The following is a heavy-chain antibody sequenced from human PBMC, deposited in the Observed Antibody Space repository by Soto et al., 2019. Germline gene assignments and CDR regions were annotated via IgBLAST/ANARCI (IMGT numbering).Heavy chain of an antibody. J-gene: IGHJ6*02. CDR1: GYTCTSYG. Sequence: GASVKVSCKASGYTCTSYGISWVRQAPGQGLEWMGWISAYNGNTNYAQKLQGRVTMTTDTSTSTAYMELRSLRSDDTAVYYFAREDSSGWYGYYYYGMDVWGQGTLVTVSS. V-gene: IGHV1-18*01. D-gene: IGHD6-13*01. CDR2: ISAYNGNT. CDR3: AREDSSGWYGYYYYGMDV.